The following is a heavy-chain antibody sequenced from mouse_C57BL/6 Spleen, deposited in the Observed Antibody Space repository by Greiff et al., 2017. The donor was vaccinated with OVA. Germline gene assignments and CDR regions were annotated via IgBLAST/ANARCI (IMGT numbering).Heavy chain of an antibody. CDR3: AGGATVVPYWYFDV. D-gene: IGHD1-1*01. J-gene: IGHJ1*03. CDR2: ISDGGSYT. Sequence: EVKLQESGGGLVKPGGSLKLSCAASGFTFSSYAMSWVRQTPEKRLEWVATISDGGSYTYYPDNVKGRFTISRDNAKNNPYLQISHLKSEDTAMYYCAGGATVVPYWYFDVWGTGTTVTVSS. V-gene: IGHV5-4*03. CDR1: GFTFSSYA.